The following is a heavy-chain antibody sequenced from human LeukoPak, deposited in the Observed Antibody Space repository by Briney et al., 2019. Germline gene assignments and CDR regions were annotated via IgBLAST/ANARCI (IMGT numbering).Heavy chain of an antibody. CDR3: ARDRLNRADCGTDCYSAVFDY. J-gene: IGHJ4*02. CDR1: GISFRSYG. D-gene: IGHD2-21*02. CDR2: IASHAGDA. Sequence: PGGSLRLSCAASGISFRSYGMHWVRQAPGKGLEWVAVIASHAGDAHYSDSVKGRFTISRDNSKNTLYLQMNNLGVEDTAVYYCARDRLNRADCGTDCYSAVFDYWGQGALVTVSS. V-gene: IGHV3-30*19.